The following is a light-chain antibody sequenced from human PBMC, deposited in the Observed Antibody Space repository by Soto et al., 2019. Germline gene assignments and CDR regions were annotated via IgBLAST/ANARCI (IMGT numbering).Light chain of an antibody. CDR3: KQGGT. V-gene: IGKV1-9*01. Sequence: DIPLTQSPSFLSASVGDRVTITCRASQGISSYLAWYQQKPGKAPKLLIYAASTLQSGVPSRFSGSGSGTEFTLTMSSLQPEDFATYYCKQGGTFGPGTKVDI. J-gene: IGKJ3*01. CDR1: QGISSY. CDR2: AAS.